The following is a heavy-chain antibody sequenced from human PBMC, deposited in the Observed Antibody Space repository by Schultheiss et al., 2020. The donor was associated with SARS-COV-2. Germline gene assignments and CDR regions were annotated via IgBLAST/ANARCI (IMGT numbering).Heavy chain of an antibody. V-gene: IGHV3-48*01. J-gene: IGHJ5*02. CDR3: ARGGRRFDP. CDR2: ISSGSDTI. Sequence: GGSLRLSCVASGFSFSSYSMNWVRQAPGKGMEWFSYISSGSDTIYYADSVKGRFTISRDNAKNSLYLQMNSLRVGDTAVYYCARGGRRFDPWGQGTLVTVSS. CDR1: GFSFSSYS.